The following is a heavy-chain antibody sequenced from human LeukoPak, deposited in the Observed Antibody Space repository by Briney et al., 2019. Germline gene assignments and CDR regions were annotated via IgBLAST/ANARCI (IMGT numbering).Heavy chain of an antibody. D-gene: IGHD2-15*01. CDR3: ARDGGSTFLDFDF. Sequence: ASVKVSCKASGYTFTSYGISWVRQAPGQGLVWMGWINPDSGDTKYAQKFQGWVTMTRDTSISTIYLEVSRLKSDDTAIYYCARDGGSTFLDFDFWGQGTLVTVSS. J-gene: IGHJ4*02. CDR2: INPDSGDT. CDR1: GYTFTSYG. V-gene: IGHV1-2*04.